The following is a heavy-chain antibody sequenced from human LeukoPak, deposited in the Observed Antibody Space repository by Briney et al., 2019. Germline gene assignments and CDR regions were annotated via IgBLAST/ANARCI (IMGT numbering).Heavy chain of an antibody. J-gene: IGHJ4*02. V-gene: IGHV4-61*02. CDR2: IYTSGST. D-gene: IGHD4-17*01. CDR1: GGSISSGSYY. Sequence: SQTLSLTCTVSGGSISSGSYYWSWIRQPAGKGLEWIGRIYTSGSTNYNPSLKSRVTISVDTSKNQFSLKLSSVTAADTAVYYCARALYYGDYLRGFDYWGQGTLVTVSS. CDR3: ARALYYGDYLRGFDY.